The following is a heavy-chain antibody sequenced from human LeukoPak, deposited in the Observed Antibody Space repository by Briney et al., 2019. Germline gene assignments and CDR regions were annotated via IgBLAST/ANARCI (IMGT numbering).Heavy chain of an antibody. CDR1: GGSISSATYY. V-gene: IGHV4-39*01. J-gene: IGHJ5*02. D-gene: IGHD3-3*01. CDR2: IYYSAST. CDR3: ARNYYDFWSGYYGPWFDP. Sequence: SETLSLTCAVSGGSISSATYYWGWLRQPPGKGLEWIGSIYYSASTYYNPSLKSRVTISVDTSKNQFSLNLSSVTAADTAVYYCARNYYDFWSGYYGPWFDPWGQGTLVTVSS.